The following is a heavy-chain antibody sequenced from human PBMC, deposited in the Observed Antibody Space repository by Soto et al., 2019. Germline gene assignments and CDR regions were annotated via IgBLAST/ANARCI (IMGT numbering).Heavy chain of an antibody. CDR2: ISAYNGNT. Sequence: GASVKVSCKASGYTFTSYGISWVRQAPGQGLEWMGWISAYNGNTNYAQKLQGRVTMTTDTSTSTAYMELRSLRSDDTAVYYCARDNRVRLVWSGSHRPYYYGMDVWGQGTTVTVSS. CDR3: ARDNRVRLVWSGSHRPYYYGMDV. V-gene: IGHV1-18*01. CDR1: GYTFTSYG. J-gene: IGHJ6*02. D-gene: IGHD3-3*01.